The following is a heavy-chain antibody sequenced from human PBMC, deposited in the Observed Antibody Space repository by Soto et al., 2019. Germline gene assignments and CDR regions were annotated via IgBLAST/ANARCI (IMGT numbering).Heavy chain of an antibody. V-gene: IGHV3-9*01. CDR3: VRSKGGYSYGTPFDY. J-gene: IGHJ4*02. Sequence: GGSLILSCAASGFPFDYYSMYWVRPVLGKGLEWVSSISWNSGNIGYADSVKGRFTTSRDNAENSLYLQMNSLRPEDTALYYCVRSKGGYSYGTPFDYWGQGTLVTVSS. CDR1: GFPFDYYS. CDR2: ISWNSGNI. D-gene: IGHD5-18*01.